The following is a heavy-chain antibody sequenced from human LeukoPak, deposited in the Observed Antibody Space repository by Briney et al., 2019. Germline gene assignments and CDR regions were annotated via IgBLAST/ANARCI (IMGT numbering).Heavy chain of an antibody. D-gene: IGHD2-15*01. Sequence: LAGGSLRLSCAASGFTFSSYAMSWVRQAPGKGLEWVSAISGSGGSTYYADSVKGRFTISRDNSKNTLYLQMNSLRAEDTAVYYCAKAGGRDKDSAWFDYWGQGTLVTVSS. CDR2: ISGSGGST. CDR3: AKAGGRDKDSAWFDY. J-gene: IGHJ4*02. CDR1: GFTFSSYA. V-gene: IGHV3-23*01.